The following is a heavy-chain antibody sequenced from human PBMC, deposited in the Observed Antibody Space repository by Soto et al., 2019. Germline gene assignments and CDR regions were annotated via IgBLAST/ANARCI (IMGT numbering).Heavy chain of an antibody. CDR2: ISGSGGST. D-gene: IGHD3-22*01. V-gene: IGHV3-23*01. CDR1: GFTFSSYA. J-gene: IGHJ5*02. Sequence: GGSLRLSCAASGFTFSSYAMSWVRQAPGKGLEWVSAISGSGGSTYYADSVKGRFTISRDNSKNTLYLQMNSLRAEDTAVYYCAKRQYDSSGYDTWFAPWGQGTLVTVSS. CDR3: AKRQYDSSGYDTWFAP.